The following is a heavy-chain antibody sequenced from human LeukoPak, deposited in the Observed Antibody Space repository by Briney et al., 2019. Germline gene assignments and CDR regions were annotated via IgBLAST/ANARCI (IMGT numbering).Heavy chain of an antibody. D-gene: IGHD5-12*01. Sequence: SETLSLTCTVSGGSISSSSYYWGWIRQPPGKDVEWIGSIYYSGSTYYNSSLKSRVTISVDTSKNQFSLKLSSVTAADTAVYYCASGYDLPYFDYWGQGTLVTVSS. J-gene: IGHJ4*02. CDR2: IYYSGST. CDR1: GGSISSSSYY. V-gene: IGHV4-39*01. CDR3: ASGYDLPYFDY.